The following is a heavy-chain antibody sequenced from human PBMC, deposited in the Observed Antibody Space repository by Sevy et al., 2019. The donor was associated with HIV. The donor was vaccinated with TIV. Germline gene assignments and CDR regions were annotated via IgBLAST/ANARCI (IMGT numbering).Heavy chain of an antibody. D-gene: IGHD5-12*01. J-gene: IGHJ4*02. CDR1: GDSMDNFY. CDR3: AREGMHKLDKSGFYFDF. V-gene: IGHV4-59*01. CDR2: IYSTGAT. Sequence: SETLSLTCAVSGDSMDNFYWTWIRQSPGKGLEWLGYIYSTGATNYSPSLQSRITISLDTSKHLFSLNLYSVTAADTAVYYCAREGMHKLDKSGFYFDFWGQGVLVTVSS.